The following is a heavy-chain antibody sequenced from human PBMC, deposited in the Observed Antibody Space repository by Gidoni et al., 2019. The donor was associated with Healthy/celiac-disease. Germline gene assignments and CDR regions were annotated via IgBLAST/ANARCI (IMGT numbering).Heavy chain of an antibody. CDR2: VRYDVSLK. D-gene: IGHD3-22*01. CDR1: GFSISSYG. V-gene: IGHV3-30*02. J-gene: IGHJ4*02. Sequence: QVQLVESGGGVVTPGGSLRLPCVACGFSISSYGMHWVRQAPGKGLEWVAFVRYDVSLKHYADSVKGRFTISRDNSKNTLFLQMNSLRVEDTAVYYCANSDYDDRPVGYWGQGTLVTVSS. CDR3: ANSDYDDRPVGY.